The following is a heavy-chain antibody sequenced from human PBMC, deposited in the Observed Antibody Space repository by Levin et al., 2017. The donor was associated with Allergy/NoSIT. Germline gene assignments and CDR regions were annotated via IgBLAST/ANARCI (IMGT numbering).Heavy chain of an antibody. D-gene: IGHD2-2*01. CDR2: IYPGDPDT. V-gene: IGHV5-51*01. CDR3: ATKANIPGADSYYGLEV. J-gene: IGHJ6*02. CDR1: GYSFTTYW. Sequence: ASVKVSCKGSGYSFTTYWIGWVRQMPGRGLEWMGIIYPGDPDTRYSPSFRGQVTISADKSISTAYLQWSSLKASDTAMYYCATKANIPGADSYYGLEVWGQGTTVTVSS.